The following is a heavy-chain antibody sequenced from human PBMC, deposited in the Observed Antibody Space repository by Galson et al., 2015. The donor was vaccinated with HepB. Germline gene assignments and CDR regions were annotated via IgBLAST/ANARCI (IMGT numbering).Heavy chain of an antibody. Sequence: SLSLTCTVSGGSISSGGSYWSWLRQHPGSGLEWIGYIYYSESTYYNPSLKRRVTISVDTSKNQFSLKPSSVTAGAWAVYSCARTRDWCDPWGQGTLVTVSS. CDR1: GGSISSGGSY. CDR3: ARTRDWCDP. CDR2: IYYSEST. J-gene: IGHJ5*02. V-gene: IGHV4-31*03.